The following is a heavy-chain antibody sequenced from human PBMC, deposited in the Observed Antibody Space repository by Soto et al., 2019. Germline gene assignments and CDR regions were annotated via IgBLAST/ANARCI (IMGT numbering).Heavy chain of an antibody. J-gene: IGHJ5*02. CDR2: INAGNGNT. CDR3: ARDYLSYGDYAHSNWFDP. Sequence: QVQLVQSGAEVKKPGASVKVSCKASGYTFTSYAMHWVRQAPGQRLEWMGWINAGNGNTKYSQKFQGRVTITRDTSASPAYMELSSLRSEDTAVYYCARDYLSYGDYAHSNWFDPWGQGTLVTVSS. V-gene: IGHV1-3*01. D-gene: IGHD4-17*01. CDR1: GYTFTSYA.